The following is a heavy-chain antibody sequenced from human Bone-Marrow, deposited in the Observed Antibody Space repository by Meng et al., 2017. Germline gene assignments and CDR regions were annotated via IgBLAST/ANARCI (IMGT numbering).Heavy chain of an antibody. J-gene: IGHJ4*02. Sequence: QGQVVQSGAEVKKPGSSVKVSCKASGGTFSSYAISWVRQAPGQGLEWMGIINPSGGSTSYAQKFQGRVTMTRDTSTSTVYMELSSLRSEDTAVYYCARVARVKGTGGGGYFDYWGQGTLVTVSS. V-gene: IGHV1-46*01. D-gene: IGHD3-16*01. CDR3: ARVARVKGTGGGGYFDY. CDR1: GGTFSSYA. CDR2: INPSGGST.